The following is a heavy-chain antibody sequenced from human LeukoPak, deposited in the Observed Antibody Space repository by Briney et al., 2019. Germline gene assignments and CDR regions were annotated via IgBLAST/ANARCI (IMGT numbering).Heavy chain of an antibody. Sequence: SETLSLTCTVSGGSNSSYYWSWIRQPPAKGLEWIGYVYDSGSTNYNPSLKSRVTISVDTSKNQFSLKLSSVTAADTAVYYCARALCSTSCYSYYYYGMDVWGQGTTVTVSS. V-gene: IGHV4-59*01. CDR2: VYDSGST. J-gene: IGHJ6*02. CDR3: ARALCSTSCYSYYYYGMDV. CDR1: GGSNSSYY. D-gene: IGHD2-2*01.